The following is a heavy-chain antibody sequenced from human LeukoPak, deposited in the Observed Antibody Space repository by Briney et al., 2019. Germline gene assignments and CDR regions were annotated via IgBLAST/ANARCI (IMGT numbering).Heavy chain of an antibody. V-gene: IGHV3-30-3*01. CDR2: ISYDGSNK. D-gene: IGHD3-22*01. CDR3: ARRGVWYDSSGYYKTTPYYYYGMDV. Sequence: GRSLRLSCAASGFTFSSYAMHWVRQAPGKGLEWVAVISYDGSNKYYADSVKGRFTISRDNSKNTLYLQMNSLRAEDTAVYYCARRGVWYDSSGYYKTTPYYYYGMDVWGQGTTVTVSS. J-gene: IGHJ6*02. CDR1: GFTFSSYA.